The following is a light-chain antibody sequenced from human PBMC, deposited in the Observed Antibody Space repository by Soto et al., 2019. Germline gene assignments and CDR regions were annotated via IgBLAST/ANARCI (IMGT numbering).Light chain of an antibody. CDR2: DVS. CDR1: SSDVGGYNY. V-gene: IGLV2-14*01. J-gene: IGLJ1*01. CDR3: SSYTSSSTRG. Sequence: QSALTQPASVSGSPGQSITISCTGTSSDVGGYNYVSWYQQHPGKAPKLMIYDVSNRPSGLSNRFSGSKSGNTASLTISGLQDEDEADYYCSSYTSSSTRGFGTGTKVTVL.